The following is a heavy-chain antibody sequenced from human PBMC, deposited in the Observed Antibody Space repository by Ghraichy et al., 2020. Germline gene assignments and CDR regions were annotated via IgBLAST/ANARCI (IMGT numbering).Heavy chain of an antibody. CDR2: INHSGST. J-gene: IGHJ5*02. D-gene: IGHD3-22*01. CDR3: ARRGNPYYYDSRIGWFDP. Sequence: SQTLSLTCAVYGGSLSGYYWSWIRQPPGKGLEWIGEINHSGSTNYNPSLKSRITISVDTSKNQFSLKLSSVTAADTAVYYCARRGNPYYYDSRIGWFDPWGQGTLVTVSS. V-gene: IGHV4-34*01. CDR1: GGSLSGYY.